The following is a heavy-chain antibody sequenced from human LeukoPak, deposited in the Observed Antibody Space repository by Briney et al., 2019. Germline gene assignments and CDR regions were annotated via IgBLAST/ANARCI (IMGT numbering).Heavy chain of an antibody. Sequence: PSETLSLTCAVYGGSFSGYYWSWIRQPPGKGLEWIGEINHSGSTNYNPSLKSRVTISVDTSKNQVSLKLSSVTPADTAVYHCARAPSYYYARRGEDYWGQGTLVTVSS. CDR1: GGSFSGYY. J-gene: IGHJ4*02. D-gene: IGHD3-10*01. CDR2: INHSGST. V-gene: IGHV4-34*01. CDR3: ARAPSYYYARRGEDY.